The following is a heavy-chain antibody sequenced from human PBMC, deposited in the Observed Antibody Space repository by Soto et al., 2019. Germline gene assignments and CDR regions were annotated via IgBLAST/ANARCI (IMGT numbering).Heavy chain of an antibody. J-gene: IGHJ6*03. V-gene: IGHV3-11*01. CDR3: ARVIRFLEWLADQKAYYYYYYYMDV. CDR1: GFTFSDYY. Sequence: GGSLRLSCAASGFTFSDYYMSWIRQAPGKGLEWVSYISSSGSTIYYADSVKGRFTISRDNAKNSLYLQMNSLRAEDTAVYYCARVIRFLEWLADQKAYYYYYYYMDVWGKGTTVTVSS. D-gene: IGHD3-3*01. CDR2: ISSSGSTI.